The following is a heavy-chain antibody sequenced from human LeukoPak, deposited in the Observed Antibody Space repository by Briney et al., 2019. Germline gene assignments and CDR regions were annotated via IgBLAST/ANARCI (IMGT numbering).Heavy chain of an antibody. D-gene: IGHD3-16*01. CDR2: IYYSGST. V-gene: IGHV4-39*07. CDR3: ARAHLGGGSYNWFDP. Sequence: SQTLSLTCTVSGGSISSGSYYWGWIRQPPGKGLEWIGSIYYSGSTYYNPSLKSRVTISVDTSKNQFSLKLSPVTAADTAVYYCARAHLGGGSYNWFDPWGQGTLVTVSS. J-gene: IGHJ5*02. CDR1: GGSISSGSYY.